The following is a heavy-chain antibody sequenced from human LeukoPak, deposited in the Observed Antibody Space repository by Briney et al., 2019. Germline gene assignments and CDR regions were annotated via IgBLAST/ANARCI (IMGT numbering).Heavy chain of an antibody. V-gene: IGHV3-7*01. D-gene: IGHD2-2*01. CDR1: GFTFSSYS. J-gene: IGHJ4*02. Sequence: GGSLRLSCAASGFTFSSYSMNWVCQAPGKGLEWVANIKQDGSEKYYVDSVKGRFTISRDNAKNSLYLQMNSLRAEDTAVYYCARGRYCSSTSCHYFDYWGQGTLVTVSS. CDR3: ARGRYCSSTSCHYFDY. CDR2: IKQDGSEK.